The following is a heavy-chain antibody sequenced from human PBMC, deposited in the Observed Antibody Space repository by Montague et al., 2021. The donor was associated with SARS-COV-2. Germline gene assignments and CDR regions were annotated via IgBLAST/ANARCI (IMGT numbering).Heavy chain of an antibody. CDR2: IYWDDGK. Sequence: PALVKPTQTLTLTCTFSGFSLSTSGVGVGWIRQPPGKALEWLALIYWDDGKRYSPSLKSRLTITKDTSKNQVVLTMTNMDPVDTATYYCAHRGSSWHGEGYFDYWGQGTLVTVSS. CDR1: GFSLSTSGVG. CDR3: AHRGSSWHGEGYFDY. V-gene: IGHV2-5*02. J-gene: IGHJ4*02. D-gene: IGHD6-13*01.